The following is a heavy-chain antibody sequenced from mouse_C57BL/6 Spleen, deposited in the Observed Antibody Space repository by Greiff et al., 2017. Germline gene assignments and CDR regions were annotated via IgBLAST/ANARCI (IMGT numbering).Heavy chain of an antibody. Sequence: QVQLQQPGAELVKPGASVKLSCKASGYTFTSYWMHWVKQRPGRGLEWIGRIAPNSGGTKYNAQFKSKATLTVDKPSSTAYMQIRSLTSEDSAVYYCARGGITTVVATAPFDYWGQGTTLTVSS. CDR1: GYTFTSYW. V-gene: IGHV1-72*01. CDR3: ARGGITTVVATAPFDY. CDR2: IAPNSGGT. D-gene: IGHD1-1*01. J-gene: IGHJ2*01.